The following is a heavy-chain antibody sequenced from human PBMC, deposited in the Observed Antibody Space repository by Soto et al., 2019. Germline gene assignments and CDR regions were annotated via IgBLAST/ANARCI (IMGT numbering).Heavy chain of an antibody. CDR2: IIPILGIA. CDR1: GGTFSSYT. Sequence: ASVKVSCKASGGTFSSYTISWVRQAPGQGLEWMGRIIPILGIANYAQKFQGRVTITADKSTSTAYMELSSLRSEDTAVYYCARTQTKYQLGYYYGMDVWGQGTTVTVSS. J-gene: IGHJ6*02. D-gene: IGHD2-2*01. CDR3: ARTQTKYQLGYYYGMDV. V-gene: IGHV1-69*02.